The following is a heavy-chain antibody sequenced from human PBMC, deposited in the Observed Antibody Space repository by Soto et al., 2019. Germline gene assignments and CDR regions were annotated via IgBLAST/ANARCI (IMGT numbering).Heavy chain of an antibody. Sequence: QVQLVESGGGVVQPGRSLRLSCAASGITLSNYFMYWVRQAPGKGLEWVAGISYDGSNKHYADSVKGRFTISRDNSKNTLALQTNSLRAEDTAVYYCVAGDQYYGMGVWGQGTTVTVSS. D-gene: IGHD2-2*01. CDR2: ISYDGSNK. V-gene: IGHV3-30-3*01. CDR3: VAGDQYYGMGV. CDR1: GITLSNYF. J-gene: IGHJ6*02.